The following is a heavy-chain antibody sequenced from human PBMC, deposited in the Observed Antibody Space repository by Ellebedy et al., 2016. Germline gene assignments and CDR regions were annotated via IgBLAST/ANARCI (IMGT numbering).Heavy chain of an antibody. J-gene: IGHJ4*02. CDR3: AKAIGGYSYGPGIDY. V-gene: IGHV3-23*01. Sequence: GGSLRLSCAASGFTFSSYAMSWVRQAPGKGLEWVSAISGSGGSTYYADSVKGRFTISRDNSKNTLYPQMNSLRAEDTAVYYCAKAIGGYSYGPGIDYWGQGTLVTVSS. D-gene: IGHD5-18*01. CDR2: ISGSGGST. CDR1: GFTFSSYA.